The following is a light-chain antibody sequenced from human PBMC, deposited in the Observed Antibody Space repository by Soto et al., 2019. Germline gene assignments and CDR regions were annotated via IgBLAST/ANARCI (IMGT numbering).Light chain of an antibody. CDR1: STDIGSYNY. V-gene: IGLV2-14*01. Sequence: QSALTQPASMSGSPGQSITISCTGTSTDIGSYNYLSWYQHHPGKTPRLIIFEVSHRPSGISDRFSASKSANTASLTISGLQAEDEAHYYCSSYTTSNTWVFGGGTKVTVL. J-gene: IGLJ3*02. CDR3: SSYTTSNTWV. CDR2: EVS.